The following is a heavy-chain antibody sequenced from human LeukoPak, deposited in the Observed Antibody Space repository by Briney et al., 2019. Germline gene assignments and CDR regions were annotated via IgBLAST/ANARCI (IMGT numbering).Heavy chain of an antibody. D-gene: IGHD6-19*01. CDR1: GFTLSSYA. CDR3: AKDPQANGWTFYFDY. CDR2: ISGSGGST. V-gene: IGHV3-23*01. J-gene: IGHJ4*02. Sequence: GSLILSCAAPGFTLSSYAMSWVRPAPGTGLDWDSDISGSGGSTYYADSVKGRFTISRDNSKNTLYLQMNSLRAEDTAVYYCAKDPQANGWTFYFDYWGQGTLVTVSS.